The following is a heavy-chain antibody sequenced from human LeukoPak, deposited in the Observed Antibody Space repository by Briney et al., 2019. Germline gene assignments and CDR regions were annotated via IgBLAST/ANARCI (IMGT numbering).Heavy chain of an antibody. CDR3: ARASISPFDY. D-gene: IGHD5-24*01. CDR2: IYYSGST. Sequence: SETLSLTCTVSGGSISSYYWSWIRQPPGKGLEWIGYIYYSGSTNYNPSLKSRVTIPVDTSKNQFSLKLSSVTAADTAVYYCARASISPFDYWGRGTLVTVSS. CDR1: GGSISSYY. J-gene: IGHJ4*02. V-gene: IGHV4-59*01.